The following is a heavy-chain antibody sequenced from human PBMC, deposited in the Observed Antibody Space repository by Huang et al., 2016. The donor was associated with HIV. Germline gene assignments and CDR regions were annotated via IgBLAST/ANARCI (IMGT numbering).Heavy chain of an antibody. CDR3: AREFVIFGAPLWPAY. Sequence: QVQLVPSGAEVKKPGASVKVSCKASGYSFTTYALHWVRQAPGHRLGWMGWINPGNGNTNYSQKFQGRVTITRDTSASTVYMEVSSLTFEDTVVYYCAREFVIFGAPLWPAYWGQGTLISVSS. V-gene: IGHV1-3*01. J-gene: IGHJ4*02. CDR2: INPGNGNT. CDR1: GYSFTTYA. D-gene: IGHD2-21*01.